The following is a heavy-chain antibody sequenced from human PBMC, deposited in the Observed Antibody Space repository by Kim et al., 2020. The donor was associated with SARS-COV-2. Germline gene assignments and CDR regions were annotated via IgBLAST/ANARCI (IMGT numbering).Heavy chain of an antibody. V-gene: IGHV1-46*01. CDR2: INPSGGST. J-gene: IGHJ4*02. Sequence: ASVKVSCKASGYTFTSYYMHWVRRAPGQGLEWMGIINPSGGSTSYAQKFQGRVTMTRDTSTSTVYMELSSLRSEDTAVYYCARGHVPLSYYDILTGYSPIDYWGQGTLVTVSS. CDR1: GYTFTSYY. D-gene: IGHD3-9*01. CDR3: ARGHVPLSYYDILTGYSPIDY.